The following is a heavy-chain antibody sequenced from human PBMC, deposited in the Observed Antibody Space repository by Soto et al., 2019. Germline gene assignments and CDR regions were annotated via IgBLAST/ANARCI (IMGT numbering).Heavy chain of an antibody. CDR1: GYTFSNYG. Sequence: ASVKVSCKTSGYTFSNYGITWVRQAPGQALEWLGGIIPIFGTANYAQKFQGRVTITADKSTSTAYMELSSLRSEDTAVYYCAARGYSYGRNDYWGQGTLVTVSS. D-gene: IGHD5-18*01. CDR3: AARGYSYGRNDY. CDR2: IIPIFGTA. V-gene: IGHV1-69*06. J-gene: IGHJ4*02.